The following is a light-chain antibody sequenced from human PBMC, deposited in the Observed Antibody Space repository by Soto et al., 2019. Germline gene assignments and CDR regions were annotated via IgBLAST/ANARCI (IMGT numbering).Light chain of an antibody. CDR1: QGISTY. V-gene: IGKV1-39*01. CDR2: AAS. CDR3: QQSYSTTWT. J-gene: IGKJ1*01. Sequence: DIPMTQSPSSLSASVGDRVTITCRASQGISTYLNWYQQKPGKAPKLLIYAASSLQSGVPSRFSGSGSEPDFTLTISSLQPEDFATYSCQQSYSTTWTFGQGTKVEIK.